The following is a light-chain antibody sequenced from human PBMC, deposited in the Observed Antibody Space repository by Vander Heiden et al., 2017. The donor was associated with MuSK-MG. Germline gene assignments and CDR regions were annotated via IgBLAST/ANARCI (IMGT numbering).Light chain of an antibody. Sequence: EIVLTQSPGTLSLSPGQRATLSCRTSQSVSERYLAWYQQKPGQPPRLLINGISSRAIGIPDRFSGSGSGTDFTLTIDRLEPEDFAVYFCQHEVHSVWTFGQGTKVDMK. CDR3: QHEVHSVWT. CDR2: GIS. CDR1: QSVSERY. V-gene: IGKV3-20*01. J-gene: IGKJ1*01.